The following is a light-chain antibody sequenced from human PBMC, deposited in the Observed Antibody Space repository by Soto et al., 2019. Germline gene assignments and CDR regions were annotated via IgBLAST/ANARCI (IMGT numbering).Light chain of an antibody. Sequence: DIQMTQAPSTLSASVGDRFTITCLASQGISAYLAWYQQKPGKXPKXXIYDTSTLQSGVPSRFRGSGSGTELTITVSGLKPEDFKTDYCLQRRDYPFTFGQGTRLEI. CDR1: QGISAY. J-gene: IGKJ5*01. V-gene: IGKV1-9*01. CDR2: DTS. CDR3: LQRRDYPFT.